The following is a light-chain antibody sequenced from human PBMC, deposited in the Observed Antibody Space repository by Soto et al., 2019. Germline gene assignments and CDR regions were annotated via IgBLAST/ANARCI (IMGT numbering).Light chain of an antibody. CDR2: SSS. Sequence: EIVLMQSPGTLSLSPGERAILSCRASQSLSSSFLAWYQQKPGQAPRLLIYSSSNRATGIPDRFSGGGSGTDFTLTISRLEPADFAVYYCQQYGRSPLTFGGGTKVDIK. CDR1: QSLSSSF. J-gene: IGKJ4*01. V-gene: IGKV3-20*01. CDR3: QQYGRSPLT.